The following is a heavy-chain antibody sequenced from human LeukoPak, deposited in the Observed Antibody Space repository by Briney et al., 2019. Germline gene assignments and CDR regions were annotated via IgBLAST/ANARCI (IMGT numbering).Heavy chain of an antibody. V-gene: IGHV3-7*01. CDR2: IKQDGSEK. J-gene: IGHJ4*02. Sequence: GGSLRLSCAASGIIITSYWMSWVRQAPGKGLEWVANIKQDGSEKNYVDCVKGRFTISRDNAKNSLYLQMNSLRAEDTAVNYCARDTRPPYPVIAVDYFDYWGQGTLVTVSS. CDR3: ARDTRPPYPVIAVDYFDY. D-gene: IGHD2-21*01. CDR1: GIIITSYW.